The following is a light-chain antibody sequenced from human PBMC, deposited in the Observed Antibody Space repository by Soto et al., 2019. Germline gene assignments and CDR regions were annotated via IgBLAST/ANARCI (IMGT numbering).Light chain of an antibody. V-gene: IGKV3-20*01. Sequence: ESVLAQSPRTQYLSPGESATLSCRASQSFSSSYLAWYQQRPGQAPRLLIYGASSRATGIPDRFSGSGSGEAFTLTICRQEPKELSVNECQQYSRAPRSTVGRGTRLE. J-gene: IGKJ5*01. CDR3: QQYSRAPRST. CDR2: GAS. CDR1: QSFSSSY.